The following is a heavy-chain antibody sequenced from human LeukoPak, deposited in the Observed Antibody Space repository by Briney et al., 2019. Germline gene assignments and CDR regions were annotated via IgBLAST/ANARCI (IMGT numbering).Heavy chain of an antibody. D-gene: IGHD3-10*01. Sequence: GSLILSCSAAKFIFKDYWLRCGRHVPRKGLEWGANIKLHGSETYYMDSVKGGFTVSRDNAKNSLNLQMNSLRAEDTAVYYCAREGRSSSVPRFESWGQGTLVTVSS. J-gene: IGHJ4*02. CDR1: KFIFKDYW. CDR2: IKLHGSET. V-gene: IGHV3-7*01. CDR3: AREGRSSSVPRFES.